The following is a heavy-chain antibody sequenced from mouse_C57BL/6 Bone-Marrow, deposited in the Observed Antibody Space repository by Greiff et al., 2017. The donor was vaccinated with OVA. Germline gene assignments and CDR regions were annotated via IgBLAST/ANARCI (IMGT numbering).Heavy chain of an antibody. D-gene: IGHD1-1*02. Sequence: QVQLQQPGAELVMPGASVKLSCKASGYTFTSYWMHWVKQRPGQGLEWIGEIDPSDSYTNYNQKFKGKSTLTVDKSSSTAYMQLSSLTSEDSAVYYCASSYGRFAYWGQGTLVTVSA. CDR3: ASSYGRFAY. CDR1: GYTFTSYW. V-gene: IGHV1-69*01. CDR2: IDPSDSYT. J-gene: IGHJ3*01.